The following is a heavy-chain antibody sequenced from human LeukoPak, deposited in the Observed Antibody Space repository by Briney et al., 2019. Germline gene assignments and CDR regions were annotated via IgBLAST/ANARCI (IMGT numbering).Heavy chain of an antibody. CDR3: ANSVYYDSSGYLDY. V-gene: IGHV3-23*01. CDR1: GFTFSSYA. D-gene: IGHD3-22*01. CDR2: ISGSGGST. J-gene: IGHJ4*02. Sequence: GGSLRLSCAASGFTFSSYAMSWVRQAPGKGLEWVSAISGSGGSTYYADSVKGRFTISRDNSKNTLYLQMNSLRAEDTAVYYCANSVYYDSSGYLDYWGQGTLVTVSS.